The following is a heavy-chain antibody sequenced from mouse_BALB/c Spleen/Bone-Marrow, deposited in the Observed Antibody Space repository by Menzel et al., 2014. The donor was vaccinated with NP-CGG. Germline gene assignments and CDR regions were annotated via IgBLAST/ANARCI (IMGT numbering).Heavy chain of an antibody. Sequence: EVKLQESGGGLVQPGGSLRLSCATSGFTFSDYYMSWVRQPPGKALEWLGFIRNKAKGYTTEYIPSVKGRFTISRDNSQSRLYLQMNTLRAEDSATYYCARDRNNDIHWYLDVWGAGTTVTVSS. CDR2: IRNKAKGYTT. J-gene: IGHJ1*01. CDR1: GFTFSDYY. D-gene: IGHD2-12*01. CDR3: ARDRNNDIHWYLDV. V-gene: IGHV7-3*02.